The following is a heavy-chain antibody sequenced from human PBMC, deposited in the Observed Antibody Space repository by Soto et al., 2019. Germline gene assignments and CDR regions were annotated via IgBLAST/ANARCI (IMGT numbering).Heavy chain of an antibody. CDR1: GFAFSSYA. J-gene: IGHJ4*02. D-gene: IGHD6-19*01. V-gene: IGHV3-23*01. CDR2: ISGSGGST. Sequence: GGSLRLSCAASGFAFSSYAMGWVRQAPGKGLEWVSAISGSGGSTYYADSVKGRFTISRDNSKNTLYLQMNSLRAEDTAVYYCAKDPPYSSGWYDYWGQGTLVTVSS. CDR3: AKDPPYSSGWYDY.